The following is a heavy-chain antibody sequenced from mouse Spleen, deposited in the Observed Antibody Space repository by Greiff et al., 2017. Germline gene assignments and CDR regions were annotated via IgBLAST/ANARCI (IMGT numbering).Heavy chain of an antibody. CDR2: ILPGSGRT. Sequence: QVQLQQSGAELRRPGASVKLSCRATGYTFTGYWIEWIKQRPGLGLEWIGEILPGSGRTNYNEKFKGKATFTADTSSNTAYMQLSSLTTDDSAIYYCAKGLEIGTVDDWGQGTTLTVSS. J-gene: IGHJ2*01. D-gene: IGHD4-1*01. CDR1: GYTFTGYW. V-gene: IGHV1-9*01. CDR3: AKGLEIGTVDD.